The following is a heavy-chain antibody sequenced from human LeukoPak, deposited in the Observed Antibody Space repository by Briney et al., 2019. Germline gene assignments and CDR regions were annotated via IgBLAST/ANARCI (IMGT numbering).Heavy chain of an antibody. CDR1: GFTFSSYA. V-gene: IGHV3-64D*09. CDR3: VKGCSITIFEVVIPSYFNY. D-gene: IGHD3-3*01. J-gene: IGHJ4*02. CDR2: ISSNGGST. Sequence: GGSLRLSCSASGFTFSSYAMHWVRQAPGKGLEYVSAISSNGGSTYYADSVKGRFTISRDNSKNTLYLQMSSLRAEDTAVYYCVKGCSITIFEVVIPSYFNYWGQGTLVTVSS.